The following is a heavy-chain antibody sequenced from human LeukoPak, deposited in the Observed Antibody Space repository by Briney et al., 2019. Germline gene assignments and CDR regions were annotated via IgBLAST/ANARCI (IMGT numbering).Heavy chain of an antibody. CDR1: GGSFSGYY. J-gene: IGHJ6*03. D-gene: IGHD6-6*01. V-gene: IGHV4-34*01. CDR3: ARDRSSSSGRYYYYYMDV. CDR2: INHSGST. Sequence: SETLSLTCAVYGGSFSGYYWSWIRHPPGKGLEWIGEINHSGSTNYNPSLKSRVTISVDTSKNQFSLKLSSVTAADTAVYYCARDRSSSSGRYYYYYMDVWGKGTTVTVSS.